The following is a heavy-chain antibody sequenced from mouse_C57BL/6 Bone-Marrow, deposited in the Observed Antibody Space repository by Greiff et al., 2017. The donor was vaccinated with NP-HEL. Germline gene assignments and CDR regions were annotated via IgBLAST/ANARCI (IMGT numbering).Heavy chain of an antibody. CDR3: ARSALYYGSSYGYFDI. V-gene: IGHV14-3*01. D-gene: IGHD1-1*01. J-gene: IGHJ1*03. Sequence: EVKLQESVAELVRPGASVKLSCTASGFNIKNTYMHWVKQRPEQGLEWIGRIDPANGNTKYAPKFQGKATITADPSSNTAYLQLSSLTSEDTAIYYCARSALYYGSSYGYFDIWGTGTTVTVSS. CDR2: IDPANGNT. CDR1: GFNIKNTY.